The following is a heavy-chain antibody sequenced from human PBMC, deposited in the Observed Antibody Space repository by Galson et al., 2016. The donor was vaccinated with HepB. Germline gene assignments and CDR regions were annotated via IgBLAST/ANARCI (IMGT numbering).Heavy chain of an antibody. CDR1: GFAFSSYA. V-gene: IGHV3-23*01. J-gene: IGHJ4*02. CDR2: ITSGGST. Sequence: SLRLSCAASGFAFSSYAMTWVRQAPGKGLGWVSVITSGGSTYYAASVKGRFTISRDNSKNTLYVQMNNLGAEDTVVYYCAKEDNIAGATTINNWGQGTLVTVSS. CDR3: AKEDNIAGATTINN. D-gene: IGHD1-26*01.